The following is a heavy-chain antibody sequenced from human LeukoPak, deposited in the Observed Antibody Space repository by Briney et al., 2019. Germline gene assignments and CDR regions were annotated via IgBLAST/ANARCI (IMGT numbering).Heavy chain of an antibody. CDR1: GFTVSSNY. CDR3: ARAPVRRRDAFDI. CDR2: IYSGGST. J-gene: IGHJ3*02. D-gene: IGHD4-23*01. Sequence: GGSLRLSCAASGFTVSSNYMSWVRQAPGKGLEWVSVIYSGGSTYYADSVKGRFTISRDNSKNTLYLQMNSLRAEDTAVYYCARAPVRRRDAFDIWGQGTMVTVSS. V-gene: IGHV3-53*01.